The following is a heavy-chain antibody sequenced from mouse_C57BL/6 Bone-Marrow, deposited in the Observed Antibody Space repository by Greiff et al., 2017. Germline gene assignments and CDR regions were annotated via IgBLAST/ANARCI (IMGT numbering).Heavy chain of an antibody. CDR3: TRGYYYGSSYPFDY. D-gene: IGHD1-1*01. V-gene: IGHV1-15*01. Sequence: ESGAELVRPGASVTLSCKASGYTFTDYEMHWVKQTPVHGLEWIGAIDPATGGTAYNQKFKGKAILTADKSSSTAYIELRSLTSEDSAVYYGTRGYYYGSSYPFDYWGQGTTLTVSS. CDR1: GYTFTDYE. CDR2: IDPATGGT. J-gene: IGHJ2*01.